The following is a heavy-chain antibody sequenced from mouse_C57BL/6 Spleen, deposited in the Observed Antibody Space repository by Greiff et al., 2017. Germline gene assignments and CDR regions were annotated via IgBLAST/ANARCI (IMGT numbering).Heavy chain of an antibody. D-gene: IGHD1-1*01. J-gene: IGHJ4*01. Sequence: SDAELVQPGASVKISCKVSGYTFTDHTIHWMKQRPEQGLEWIGYIYPRDGSTKYNEKFKGKATLTAAKSSSTAYMQLNSLTSEDSAVYFCARHGYYGSRAYGMDYWGQGTSVTVSS. CDR3: ARHGYYGSRAYGMDY. CDR2: IYPRDGST. CDR1: GYTFTDHT. V-gene: IGHV1-78*01.